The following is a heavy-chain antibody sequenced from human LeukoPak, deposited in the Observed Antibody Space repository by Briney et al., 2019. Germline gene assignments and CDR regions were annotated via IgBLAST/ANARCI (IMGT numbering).Heavy chain of an antibody. CDR1: GGSFSGYY. CDR3: ARSVDLVVGYDY. J-gene: IGHJ4*02. V-gene: IGHV4-34*01. Sequence: PSETLSLTCAVYGGSFSGYYWSSIRQYPGKGLEWIGEINHSVSTNYNPSLKSRVCISLETSKNQFSLKLSSVTAAETAVYCCARSVDLVVGYDYWGQGTLVTVSS. D-gene: IGHD6-25*01. CDR2: INHSVST.